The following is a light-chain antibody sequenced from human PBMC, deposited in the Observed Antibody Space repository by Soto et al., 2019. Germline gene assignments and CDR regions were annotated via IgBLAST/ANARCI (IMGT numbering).Light chain of an antibody. CDR3: ISYTASSTPKWV. Sequence: QSALTQPASVSGSPGHSITISCTGTNSDVGAFNYVSWYQHHPGKAPKLMIYEVSYRPSGVSNRFSGSKSGNTASLTIAGLQAEDEAHYYCISYTASSTPKWVFGGGTKLTVL. J-gene: IGLJ3*02. V-gene: IGLV2-14*01. CDR2: EVS. CDR1: NSDVGAFNY.